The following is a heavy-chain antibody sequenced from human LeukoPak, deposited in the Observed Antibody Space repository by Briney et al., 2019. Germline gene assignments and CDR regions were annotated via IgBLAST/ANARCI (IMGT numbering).Heavy chain of an antibody. D-gene: IGHD6-13*01. CDR2: ISAYNGNT. J-gene: IGHJ5*02. Sequence: ASVKVSCKASGYTFTSYGISWVRQAPGQGLEWMGWISAYNGNTNYAQKLQGRVTMTTDKSTSTAYMELSSLRSEDTAVYYCARDRRAQPLMDPWGQGTLVTVSS. V-gene: IGHV1-18*01. CDR1: GYTFTSYG. CDR3: ARDRRAQPLMDP.